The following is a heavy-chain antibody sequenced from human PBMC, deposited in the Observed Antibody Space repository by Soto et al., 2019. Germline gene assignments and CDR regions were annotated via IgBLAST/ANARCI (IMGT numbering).Heavy chain of an antibody. CDR3: ARAVGPFDY. CDR1: GFTLRTYG. J-gene: IGHJ4*02. Sequence: QVQLVESGGGVVQLGGSLRLSFAAFGFTLRTYGIHWVGQAPGKGLEWVAVIWHDGSYKYYADSVKGRFTISRDNSKNTLYLQMNSLRAGDTAVYYCARAVGPFDYWGQGTLVTVSS. V-gene: IGHV3-33*01. D-gene: IGHD1-26*01. CDR2: IWHDGSYK.